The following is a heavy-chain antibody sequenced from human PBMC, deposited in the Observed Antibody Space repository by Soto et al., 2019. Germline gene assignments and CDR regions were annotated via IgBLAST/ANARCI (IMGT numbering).Heavy chain of an antibody. CDR2: ISSTTNYI. CDR3: ARESEDLTSNFDY. V-gene: IGHV3-21*06. Sequence: PGGSLRLSCAASGFTFTRYSMNWVRQAPGKGLEWVSSISSTTNYIYYGDSMKGRFTISRDNAKNSLYLEMNSLRAEDTAVYYCARESEDLTSNFDYWAQGTLVTVSS. CDR1: GFTFTRYS. J-gene: IGHJ4*02.